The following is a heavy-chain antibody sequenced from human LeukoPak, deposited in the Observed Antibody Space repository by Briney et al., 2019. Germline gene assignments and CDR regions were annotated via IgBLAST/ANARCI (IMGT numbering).Heavy chain of an antibody. CDR1: GFTFSSYS. CDR2: ISSSSSYI. J-gene: IGHJ6*02. D-gene: IGHD1-26*01. V-gene: IGHV3-21*01. CDR3: ARKKVGAPANPAAYYYYYGMDV. Sequence: GGSLRLSCAASGFTFSSYSMNWVRQAPGKGLEWVSSISSSSSYIYYADSVKGRFTISRDNAKNTLYLQMNSLRAEDTAVYYCARKKVGAPANPAAYYYYYGMDVWGQGTTVTVSS.